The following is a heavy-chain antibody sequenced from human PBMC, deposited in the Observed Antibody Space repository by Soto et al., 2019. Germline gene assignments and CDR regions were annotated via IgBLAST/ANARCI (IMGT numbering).Heavy chain of an antibody. D-gene: IGHD4-17*01. CDR2: VYYSGDT. CDR3: ARHFMTTVTEYYFDF. V-gene: IGHV4-39*01. J-gene: IGHJ4*02. CDR1: GSSLTITSYY. Sequence: PSETLSLTCTVSGSSLTITSYYWGWIRQPPGKGLEWLGSVYYSGDTFQDPSLRRRVTISVDTSKNQFSLKLTSVTAADTAVYYCARHFMTTVTEYYFDFWGQGTLVTVSS.